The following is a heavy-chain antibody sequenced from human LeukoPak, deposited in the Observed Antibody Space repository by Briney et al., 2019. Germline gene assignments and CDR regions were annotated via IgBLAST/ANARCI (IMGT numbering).Heavy chain of an antibody. Sequence: PGGSLRLSCAASGFTFSSYDMHWVRQATGKGLEWVSSIGSAADTYYAVSVEGRFTISRENAKNSLYLQMNSLRAGDTAVYYCARLAYSSGWYYFDYWGQGTLVTVSS. CDR3: ARLAYSSGWYYFDY. V-gene: IGHV3-13*04. D-gene: IGHD6-19*01. J-gene: IGHJ4*02. CDR1: GFTFSSYD. CDR2: IGSAADT.